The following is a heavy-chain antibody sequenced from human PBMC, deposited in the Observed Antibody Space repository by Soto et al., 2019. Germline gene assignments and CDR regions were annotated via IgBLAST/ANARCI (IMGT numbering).Heavy chain of an antibody. D-gene: IGHD6-19*01. V-gene: IGHV3-23*01. CDR3: IPYSSGSLDY. J-gene: IGHJ4*02. CDR2: ISGSGGST. CDR1: GFTFSSYA. Sequence: GGSLRLSCAASGFTFSSYAMSWVRQAPGKGLEWVSAISGSGGSTYYADSVKGRFTISRDNSKNTLYLQMNSLRAEDTAVYYCIPYSSGSLDYWGQGTLVTVSS.